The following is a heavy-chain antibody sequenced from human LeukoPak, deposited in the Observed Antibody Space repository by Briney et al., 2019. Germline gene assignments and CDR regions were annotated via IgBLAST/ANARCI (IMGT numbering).Heavy chain of an antibody. V-gene: IGHV4-39*07. Sequence: SSETVSLTCTVSGGSISSSSYYWGWIRQPPGKGLEWIGSLYYSGSTYYNPSLKSRVTISVDTSKNQFSLKLSSVTAADTAVYYCARSQDIVVVPAASVYYYYYYYMDVWGKGTTVTVSS. J-gene: IGHJ6*03. D-gene: IGHD2-2*01. CDR1: GGSISSSSYY. CDR2: LYYSGST. CDR3: ARSQDIVVVPAASVYYYYYYYMDV.